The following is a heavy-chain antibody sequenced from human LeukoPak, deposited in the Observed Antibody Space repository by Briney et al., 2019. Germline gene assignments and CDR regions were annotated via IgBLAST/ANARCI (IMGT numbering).Heavy chain of an antibody. CDR1: GYTFTSYG. CDR2: MNPNSGNT. J-gene: IGHJ6*03. CDR3: ARGLSGSYYYYYYMDV. Sequence: ASVKVSCKASGYTFTSYGISWVRQATGQGLEWMGWMNPNSGNTGYAQKFQGRVTITRNTSISTAYMELSSLRSEDTAVYYCARGLSGSYYYYYYMDVWGKGTTVTVSS. V-gene: IGHV1-8*01. D-gene: IGHD1-26*01.